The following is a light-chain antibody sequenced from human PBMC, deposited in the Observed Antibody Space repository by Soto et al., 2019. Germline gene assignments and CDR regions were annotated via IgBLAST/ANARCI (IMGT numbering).Light chain of an antibody. V-gene: IGLV3-21*02. Sequence: SYVVTQPPSVSVAPGQTARIACGGDDIGNKRVHWYQQRPGQAPVLVVYDNSARPSGIPERFSGSNSGHTATLTISRVEAGNEAVYFCQVWDSGSDHVVFGGGTKVTVL. CDR1: DIGNKR. CDR3: QVWDSGSDHVV. J-gene: IGLJ2*01. CDR2: DNS.